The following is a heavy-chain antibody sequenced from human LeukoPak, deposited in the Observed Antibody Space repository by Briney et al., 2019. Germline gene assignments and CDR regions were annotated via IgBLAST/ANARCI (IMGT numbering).Heavy chain of an antibody. D-gene: IGHD2/OR15-2a*01. CDR3: VSFYETY. Sequence: GGSLRLSCEASGGYWMHWVRQAPGKGLVWVSHINSDGSWTSYADSVKGRFTISKDNAKNTVYLQMNNLRAEDTAVYYCVSFYETYWGRGTLVTVSS. CDR2: INSDGSWT. V-gene: IGHV3-74*01. CDR1: GGYW. J-gene: IGHJ4*02.